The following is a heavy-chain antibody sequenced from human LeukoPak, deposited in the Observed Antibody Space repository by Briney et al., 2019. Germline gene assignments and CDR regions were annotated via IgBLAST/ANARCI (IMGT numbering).Heavy chain of an antibody. V-gene: IGHV3-33*08. D-gene: IGHD3-22*01. Sequence: PGGSLRLSCAASGFTFSSYWMSWVRQAPGKGLEWVAVIWYDGSNKYYADSVKGRFTISRDNSKNTLYLQMNSLRAEDTAVYYCARDPYDSSGYYYVQTPYHFDYWGQGTLVTVSS. CDR1: GFTFSSYW. CDR3: ARDPYDSSGYYYVQTPYHFDY. J-gene: IGHJ4*02. CDR2: IWYDGSNK.